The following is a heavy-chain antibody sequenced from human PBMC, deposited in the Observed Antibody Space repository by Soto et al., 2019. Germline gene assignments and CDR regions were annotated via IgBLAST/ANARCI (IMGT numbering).Heavy chain of an antibody. J-gene: IGHJ5*02. V-gene: IGHV1-8*01. CDR3: VRMASSGTLNWFDP. Sequence: GASVKVSFKASASPFMNYDISWVRQATGQGLEWMGWMNPNSGNTGYALKFQGRVSMTRNTSIYTVYLELSSLASDDTAVCYCVRMASSGTLNWFDPWGQGTLVTVSS. CDR2: MNPNSGNT. D-gene: IGHD1-1*01. CDR1: ASPFMNYD.